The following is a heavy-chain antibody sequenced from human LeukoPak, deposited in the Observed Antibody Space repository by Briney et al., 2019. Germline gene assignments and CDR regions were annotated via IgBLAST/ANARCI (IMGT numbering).Heavy chain of an antibody. CDR1: GGSIIGYY. J-gene: IGHJ6*02. CDR3: ARYANSPYYYYAMDV. CDR2: IYYSGST. D-gene: IGHD4/OR15-4a*01. Sequence: ASETLSLTCTVSGGSIIGYYLSWIRQPPGKALEWIGSIYYSGSTNYNPSLKSRVTISVETSKNQFSLKLSSVTAADTAVYYCARYANSPYYYYAMDVWGQGTTVTVSS. V-gene: IGHV4-59*12.